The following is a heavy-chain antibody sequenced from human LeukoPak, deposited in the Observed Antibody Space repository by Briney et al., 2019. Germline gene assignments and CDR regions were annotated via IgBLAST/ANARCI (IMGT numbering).Heavy chain of an antibody. CDR3: AKIDSNDDTYYYDSSGYYPDY. D-gene: IGHD3-22*01. V-gene: IGHV3-30*02. Sequence: GGSLRLSCAAPGFTFSSYGMHWVRQAPGKGLEWVAFIRYDGSNKYYADSVKGRFTISRDNSKNTLYLQMNSLRAEDTAVYYCAKIDSNDDTYYYDSSGYYPDYWGQGTLVTVSS. CDR1: GFTFSSYG. CDR2: IRYDGSNK. J-gene: IGHJ4*02.